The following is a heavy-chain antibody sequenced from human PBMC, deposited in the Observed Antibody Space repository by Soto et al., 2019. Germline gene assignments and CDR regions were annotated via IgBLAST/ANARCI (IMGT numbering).Heavy chain of an antibody. CDR1: GFTYRSYD. D-gene: IGHD3-10*01. Sequence: LRLSCAAFGFTYRSYDMHWVRQVAGKGLEWVSSLGGAGAREYAESVKGRFVISRDNANSLYLQMDSLRAGDTAIYYCTRASFGVGMDLWGQGTPVTVSS. CDR2: LGGAGAR. CDR3: TRASFGVGMDL. J-gene: IGHJ6*02. V-gene: IGHV3-13*01.